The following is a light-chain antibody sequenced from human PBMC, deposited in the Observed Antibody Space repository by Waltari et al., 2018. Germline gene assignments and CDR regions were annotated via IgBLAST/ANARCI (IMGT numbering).Light chain of an antibody. CDR1: ALPKQY. Sequence: YELTQSPSISVSPGQTARITCSGDALPKQYSYWYQQRPGQAPSLVIYQDTERPSGIPERFSGSSSGTTVTLTISDVQAEDEGDYYCHSADFNGNFRVFGGGTRLTV. J-gene: IGLJ2*01. CDR3: HSADFNGNFRV. CDR2: QDT. V-gene: IGLV3-25*03.